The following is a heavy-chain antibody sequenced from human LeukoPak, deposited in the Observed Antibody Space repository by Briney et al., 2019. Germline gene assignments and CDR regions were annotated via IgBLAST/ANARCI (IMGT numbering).Heavy chain of an antibody. V-gene: IGHV3-23*01. D-gene: IGHD5-18*01. CDR3: AKGAASRGYTYVAN. CDR1: AFTFRSYA. Sequence: GGSLRLSCAASAFTFRSYAMIWVRPAPGKGLEWVSGISGSGGSTYYSDSAKGRFTISRDNSNNTLYLQMNSLRAEDTAVYYCAKGAASRGYTYVANWGQGTLVTGSS. J-gene: IGHJ4*02. CDR2: ISGSGGST.